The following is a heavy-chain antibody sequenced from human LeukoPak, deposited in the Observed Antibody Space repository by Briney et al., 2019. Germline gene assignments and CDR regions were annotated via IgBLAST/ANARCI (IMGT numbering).Heavy chain of an antibody. CDR3: ARDPYYYDSSGYYVGWFDY. J-gene: IGHJ4*02. CDR2: IYHSGST. V-gene: IGHV4-38-2*02. CDR1: GYSISSGYY. D-gene: IGHD3-22*01. Sequence: SETLSLTCTVSGYSISSGYYWGWIRQPPGKGLEWIGSIYHSGSTYYNPSLKSRVTISVDTSKNQFSLKLSSVTAADTAVYYCARDPYYYDSSGYYVGWFDYWGQGTLVTVSS.